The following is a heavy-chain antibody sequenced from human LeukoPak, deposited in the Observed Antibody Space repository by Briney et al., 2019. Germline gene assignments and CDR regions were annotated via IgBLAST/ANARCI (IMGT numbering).Heavy chain of an antibody. V-gene: IGHV1-69*13. J-gene: IGHJ6*02. Sequence: ASVKVSCKASGGTFSSYAISWVRQAPGQGLEWMGGIIPIFGTANYAQKFQGRVTITADESTSTAYMELSSLRSEDTAVYYCARVPFTRAPRGMDVWGQGTTVTVSS. CDR2: IIPIFGTA. CDR3: ARVPFTRAPRGMDV. CDR1: GGTFSSYA.